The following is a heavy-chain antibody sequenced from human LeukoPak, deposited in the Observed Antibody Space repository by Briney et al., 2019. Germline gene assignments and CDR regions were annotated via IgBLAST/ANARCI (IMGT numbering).Heavy chain of an antibody. CDR1: GFTFGGYG. Sequence: GGSLSLSCAGSGFTFGGYGMHWFRQTPGKGLEWVAVIAFDGSRAFYADSVKGRFTISRDNSKNTMSVQMDDLRAEDTAVYYCTRYNNDHFDFWGQGNLVTVSS. V-gene: IGHV3-33*01. J-gene: IGHJ4*02. CDR2: IAFDGSRA. D-gene: IGHD1-14*01. CDR3: TRYNNDHFDF.